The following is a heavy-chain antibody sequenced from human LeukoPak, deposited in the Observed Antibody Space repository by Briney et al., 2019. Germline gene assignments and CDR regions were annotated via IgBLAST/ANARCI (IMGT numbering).Heavy chain of an antibody. Sequence: SETLSLTCVVSSFSISNGFYWVWIRQPPGKGLEWIGNVFYSGVTYYNPSLMSRVTISVDTSKNQFSLKLNSVTAADTAVYYCAKHGGSWIFDYWGQGTLVTVSS. J-gene: IGHJ4*02. CDR1: SFSISNGFY. CDR3: AKHGGSWIFDY. D-gene: IGHD6-13*01. CDR2: VFYSGVT. V-gene: IGHV4-38-2*01.